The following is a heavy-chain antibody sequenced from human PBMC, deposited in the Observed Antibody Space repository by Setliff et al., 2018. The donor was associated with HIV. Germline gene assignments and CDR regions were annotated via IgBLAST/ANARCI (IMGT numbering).Heavy chain of an antibody. J-gene: IGHJ4*02. CDR2: ISAYNGNT. D-gene: IGHD3-3*01. CDR1: GYTFTSYG. V-gene: IGHV1-18*01. Sequence: ASVKVSCKASGYTFTSYGISWVRQAPGQGLEWMAWISAYNGNTNHAQKYHDRVTMTTDTSSSTAYLDLRSLRSDDTAVYYCARDSDNFWSGYYAAFDYWGQGTLVTVS. CDR3: ARDSDNFWSGYYAAFDY.